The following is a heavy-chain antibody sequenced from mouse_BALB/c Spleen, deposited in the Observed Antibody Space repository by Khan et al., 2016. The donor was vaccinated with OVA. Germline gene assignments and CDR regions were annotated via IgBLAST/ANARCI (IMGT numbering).Heavy chain of an antibody. CDR3: TRGEGYYGNPYAIDF. D-gene: IGHD2-1*01. CDR2: ISSGGSYT. V-gene: IGHV5-6-4*01. J-gene: IGHJ4*01. CDR1: GFTFSRYT. Sequence: EVELVESGGGLVKPGGSLKLSCAASGFTFSRYTMSWVRQTPEKRLEWVATISSGGSYTYYLGSVEGRFTLSRDNAKNTLYLEMTSLKSEATAIYYCTRGEGYYGNPYAIDFWGQGTSVTVSA.